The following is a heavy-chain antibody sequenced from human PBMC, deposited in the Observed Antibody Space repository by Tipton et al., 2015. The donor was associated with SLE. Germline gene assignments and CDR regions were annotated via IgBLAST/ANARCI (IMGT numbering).Heavy chain of an antibody. CDR2: ISSSSSYT. CDR1: GFTFSDYY. V-gene: IGHV3-11*05. D-gene: IGHD3-3*01. Sequence: SLRLSCAASGFTFSDYYMSWIRQAPGKGLEWVSYISSSSSYTNYADSVKGRFTISRDNAKNSLYLQMNSLRAEDTALYYCARDWRPLEQPLDWGQGTLVTVSS. CDR3: ARDWRPLEQPLD. J-gene: IGHJ4*02.